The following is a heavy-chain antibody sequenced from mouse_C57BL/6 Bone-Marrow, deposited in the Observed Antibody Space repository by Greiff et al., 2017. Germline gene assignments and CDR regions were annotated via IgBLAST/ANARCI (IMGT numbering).Heavy chain of an antibody. Sequence: QVQLQQPGAELVKPGASVKMSCKASGYTFTSYWITWVKQRPGQGLEWIGDIYPGSGSTNYNEKFKSKATLTVDTSSSTAYMQLSSLTSEDSAVYYCARGGLPDYYAMDYWGQGTSVTDSS. D-gene: IGHD2-2*01. CDR3: ARGGLPDYYAMDY. J-gene: IGHJ4*01. V-gene: IGHV1-55*01. CDR2: IYPGSGST. CDR1: GYTFTSYW.